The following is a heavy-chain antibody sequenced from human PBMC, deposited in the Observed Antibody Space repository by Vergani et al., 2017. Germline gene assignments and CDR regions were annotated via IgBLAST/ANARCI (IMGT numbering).Heavy chain of an antibody. V-gene: IGHV1-69*02. J-gene: IGHJ6*03. Sequence: QVHLEQSGTEVKKPGSSVKVSCKVSGDIFNNYTVTWVRQAPGQGLEWMGRIIPIIRLATSAQKFQDRVKITGDTSTNTVYMEMNNLRSEDTAVYYCARVSPGDNSGWEPFDYWGKGTTVTVSS. CDR1: GDIFNNYT. CDR2: IIPIIRLA. D-gene: IGHD6-19*01. CDR3: ARVSPGDNSGWEPFDY.